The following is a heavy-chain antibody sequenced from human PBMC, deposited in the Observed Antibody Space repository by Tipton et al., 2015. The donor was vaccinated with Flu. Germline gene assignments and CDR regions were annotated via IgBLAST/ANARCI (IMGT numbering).Heavy chain of an antibody. CDR1: GGSISSYY. J-gene: IGHJ6*02. CDR2: IYYSGST. CDR3: ARSNYYYYYGMDV. V-gene: IGHV4-59*01. Sequence: TLSLTCTVSGGSISSYYWSWIRQPPGKGLEWIGYIYYSGSTNYNPSLKSRVTISVDTSKNQFSLKLSSVTAADTAVYYRARSNYYYYYGMDVWGQGTTVTVSS. D-gene: IGHD4-11*01.